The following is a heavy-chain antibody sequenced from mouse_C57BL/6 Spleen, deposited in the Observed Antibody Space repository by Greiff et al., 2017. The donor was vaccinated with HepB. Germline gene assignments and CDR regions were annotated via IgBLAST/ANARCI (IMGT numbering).Heavy chain of an antibody. J-gene: IGHJ4*01. V-gene: IGHV1-50*01. Sequence: VQLQQPGAELVKPGASVKLSCKASGYTFTSYWMQWVKQRPGQGLEWIGEIDPSDSHTNYNQKFKGKATLTVDTSSSTAYMQLSSLTSEESAVYYCARRDSSGYGYYAMDYWGQGTSVTVSS. D-gene: IGHD3-2*02. CDR1: GYTFTSYW. CDR3: ARRDSSGYGYYAMDY. CDR2: IDPSDSHT.